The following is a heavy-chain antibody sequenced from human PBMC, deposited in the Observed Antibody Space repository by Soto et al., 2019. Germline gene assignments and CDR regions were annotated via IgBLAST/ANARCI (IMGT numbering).Heavy chain of an antibody. D-gene: IGHD6-6*01. CDR3: AKSIAARPGSFDY. V-gene: IGHV3-23*01. CDR1: GFTFSSYA. CDR2: ISGSGGST. J-gene: IGHJ4*02. Sequence: GGSLRLSCAASGFTFSSYAMSWVRQAPGQGLEWDSAISGSGGSTYYADSVKGRFTISRDNSKNTLYLQMNSLRAEDTAVYYCAKSIAARPGSFDYWGQGTLVTVSS.